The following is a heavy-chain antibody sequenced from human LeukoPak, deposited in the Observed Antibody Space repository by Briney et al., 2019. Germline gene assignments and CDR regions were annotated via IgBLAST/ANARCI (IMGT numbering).Heavy chain of an antibody. D-gene: IGHD3-10*01. Sequence: GGSLRLSCAASGFTFRSYSMNWVRQAPGKGLEWVSSISSSSRYIYYADSVKGRFTISRDNAKNSLYLQMNSLRADDTAVYYCARDWGSGSLDYWGQGTLVTASS. CDR2: ISSSSRYI. CDR3: ARDWGSGSLDY. CDR1: GFTFRSYS. J-gene: IGHJ4*02. V-gene: IGHV3-21*01.